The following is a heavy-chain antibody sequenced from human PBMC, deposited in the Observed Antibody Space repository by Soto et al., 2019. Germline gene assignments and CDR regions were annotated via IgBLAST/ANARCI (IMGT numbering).Heavy chain of an antibody. CDR3: SKDISGDLFPYYYYGMDV. CDR1: GFNCSSYA. CDR2: VIASGGAT. J-gene: IGHJ6*02. V-gene: IGHV3-23*01. Sequence: EVQLLESGGGLVQPGGSLRLSCAASGFNCSSYAMSWVRQAPGKGLGWVSTVIASGGATYYAASVKRRFTISRDKSKDTPYLQMNSLRAEDTAVYFGSKDISGDLFPYYYYGMDVWGQGTTVTVSS. D-gene: IGHD3-10*01.